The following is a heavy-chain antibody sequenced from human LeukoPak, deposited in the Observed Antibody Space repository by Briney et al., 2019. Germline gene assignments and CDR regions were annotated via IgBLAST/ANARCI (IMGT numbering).Heavy chain of an antibody. CDR1: GGSISSYH. D-gene: IGHD6-25*01. J-gene: IGHJ3*02. CDR2: IYTSGST. Sequence: RPSETLSLTCTVSGGSISSYHWSWIRQPAGKGLEWIGSIYTSGSTNYNPSLKSRVTMSVDTSKNQFSLKLSSVTAADTAVYYCARDHAAFHGFDIWGQGTMVTVSS. V-gene: IGHV4-4*07. CDR3: ARDHAAFHGFDI.